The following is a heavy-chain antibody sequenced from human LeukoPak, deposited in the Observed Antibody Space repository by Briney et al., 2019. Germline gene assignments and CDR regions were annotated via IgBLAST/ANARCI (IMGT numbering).Heavy chain of an antibody. Sequence: SLRLSCAASGFTFEDYAMHWVRQAPGKGLEWVSGISWNSGSIGYADSVKGLFTISRDNAKNSLYLQMNSLRAEDTALYYCAKAHNWNYQSADFDYWGQGTLVTVSS. CDR2: ISWNSGSI. J-gene: IGHJ4*02. CDR3: AKAHNWNYQSADFDY. D-gene: IGHD1-7*01. V-gene: IGHV3-9*01. CDR1: GFTFEDYA.